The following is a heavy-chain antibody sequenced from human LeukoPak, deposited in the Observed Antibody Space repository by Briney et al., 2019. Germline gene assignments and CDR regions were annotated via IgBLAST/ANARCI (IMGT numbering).Heavy chain of an antibody. CDR2: IYGDGST. V-gene: IGHV3-66*02. CDR3: ARDRAGTQAWVEFDP. D-gene: IGHD3-10*01. Sequence: GGSLRLSCAASGFTVSNNYMSWVRQAPGRGLEWDSLIYGDGSTHYADSVKGRFTISRDNSKNTVYLQMNSLRVEDTAVYYCARDRAGTQAWVEFDPWGQGTLVTVSS. CDR1: GFTVSNNY. J-gene: IGHJ5*02.